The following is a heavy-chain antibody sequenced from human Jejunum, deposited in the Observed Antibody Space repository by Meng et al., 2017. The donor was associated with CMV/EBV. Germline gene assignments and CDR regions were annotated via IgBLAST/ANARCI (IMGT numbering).Heavy chain of an antibody. J-gene: IGHJ4*02. V-gene: IGHV3-33*06. CDR2: IWYDGSNK. D-gene: IGHD3-22*01. CDR1: G. CDR3: AKERRLGSTYYFDSSGYYFDN. Sequence: GMHWFRQAPGKGLEWVAFIWYDGSNKSYADSVKGRFTISRDNSENTLYLQMNSLRAEDTAVYYCAKERRLGSTYYFDSSGYYFDNWGQGSLVTVSS.